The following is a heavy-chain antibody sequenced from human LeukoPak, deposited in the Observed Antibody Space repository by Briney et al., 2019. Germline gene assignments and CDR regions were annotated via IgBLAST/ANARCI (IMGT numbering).Heavy chain of an antibody. CDR1: GYTFTSYY. CDR2: INPSGGST. Sequence: ASVKVSCKASGYTFTSYYMHWVRQAPGQGLEWMGIINPSGGSTSYAQKFQGRVTMTRDTSTSTVYMELSSLRSEDTAVYYCARDRPGYCSSTSCHGALFDYWGQGTLVTVSS. D-gene: IGHD2-2*01. J-gene: IGHJ4*02. V-gene: IGHV1-46*01. CDR3: ARDRPGYCSSTSCHGALFDY.